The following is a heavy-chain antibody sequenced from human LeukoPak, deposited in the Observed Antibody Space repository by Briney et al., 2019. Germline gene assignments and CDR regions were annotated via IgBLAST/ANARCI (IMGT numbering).Heavy chain of an antibody. CDR3: AKDGPSYYDFWSGYYDY. CDR1: GFTFSSYA. CDR2: ISGSGGST. Sequence: QAGGSLRLSCAASGFTFSSYAMSWVRQAPGKGLEWVSAISGSGGSTYYADSVKGRFTISRDNSKNTLYLQMNSLRAEDTAVYYCAKDGPSYYDFWSGYYDYWGQGTLVTVSS. J-gene: IGHJ4*02. D-gene: IGHD3-3*01. V-gene: IGHV3-23*01.